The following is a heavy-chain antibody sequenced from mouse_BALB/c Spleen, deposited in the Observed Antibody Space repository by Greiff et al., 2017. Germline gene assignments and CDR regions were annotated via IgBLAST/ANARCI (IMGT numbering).Heavy chain of an antibody. V-gene: IGHV5-6-5*01. D-gene: IGHD2-1*01. Sequence: EVKLMESGGGLVKPGGSLKLSCAASGFTFSSYAMSWVRQTPEKRLEWVASISSGGSTYYPDSVKGRFTISRDNARNNLYLQMSSLRSEDTAMYYCARDYGNTYAMDYWGQGTSVTVSS. J-gene: IGHJ4*01. CDR3: ARDYGNTYAMDY. CDR2: ISSGGST. CDR1: GFTFSSYA.